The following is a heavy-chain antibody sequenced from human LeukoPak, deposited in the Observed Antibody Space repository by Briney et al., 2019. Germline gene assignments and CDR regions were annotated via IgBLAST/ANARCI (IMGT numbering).Heavy chain of an antibody. V-gene: IGHV1-46*01. CDR3: ARAIKGSGSYYPDY. CDR2: ISPSGGST. Sequence: ASVKVSCKAFGYTFTSNYMHWVRQAPGQGPEWMGVISPSGGSTTYAQKFQDRLTLTRDMSTSTDYLELSSLRSEDTAVYYCARAIKGSGSYYPDYWGQGTLVTVSS. D-gene: IGHD3-10*01. CDR1: GYTFTSNY. J-gene: IGHJ4*02.